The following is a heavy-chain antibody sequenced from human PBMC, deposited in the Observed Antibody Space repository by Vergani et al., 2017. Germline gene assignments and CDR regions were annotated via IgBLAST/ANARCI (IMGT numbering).Heavy chain of an antibody. Sequence: QVQLVQSGAEVKKPGASVKVSCKASGYTFTSYYMHWVRQAPGQGLEWMGIINPSGGSTNYAQKLQGRVTMTTDTSTSTAYMELRSLRSDDTAVYYCARVPGGHFDYWGQGTLVTVSS. J-gene: IGHJ4*02. D-gene: IGHD3-16*01. CDR1: GYTFTSYY. V-gene: IGHV1-46*01. CDR3: ARVPGGHFDY. CDR2: INPSGGST.